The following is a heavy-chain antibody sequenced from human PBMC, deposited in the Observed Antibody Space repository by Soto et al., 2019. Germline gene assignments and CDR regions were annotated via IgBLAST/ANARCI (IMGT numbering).Heavy chain of an antibody. J-gene: IGHJ6*02. Sequence: SVKVSCKASGGTFSSYAISWVRQAPGQGLEWMGGIIPIFGTANYAQKFQGRVTITADESTSTAYMELSSLRSEDTAVYYRAKSSHYRLVQTPTGKQYYSPMDVWGQGPTVTVSS. CDR1: GGTFSSYA. D-gene: IGHD1-1*01. CDR2: IIPIFGTA. V-gene: IGHV1-69*13. CDR3: AKSSHYRLVQTPTGKQYYSPMDV.